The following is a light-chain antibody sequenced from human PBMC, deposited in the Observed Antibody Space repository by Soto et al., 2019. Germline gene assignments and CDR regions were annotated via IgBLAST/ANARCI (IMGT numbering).Light chain of an antibody. J-gene: IGKJ4*01. Sequence: IQMTQSPSTLSGSVGDRVTITCRASQTISSWLAWYQQKPGKAPKLLIYKASTLKSGVPSRFSGSGSGTEFTLTISSLQPEDVATYYCQKYISAPLTFGGGTKVDI. CDR3: QKYISAPLT. CDR2: KAS. V-gene: IGKV1-5*03. CDR1: QTISSW.